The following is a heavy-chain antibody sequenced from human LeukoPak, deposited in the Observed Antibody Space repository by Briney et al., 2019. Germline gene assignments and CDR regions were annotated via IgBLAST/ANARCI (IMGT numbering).Heavy chain of an antibody. D-gene: IGHD6-6*01. J-gene: IGHJ4*02. CDR3: ARGVYSSSAVDY. CDR1: GGTFSSYA. V-gene: IGHV1-69*05. CDR2: IIPIFGTA. Sequence: SVKVSCKASGGTFSSYAISWVRQAPGQGLEWMGRIIPIFGTANYAQRFQGRVTITTDESTSTAYMELSSLRSEDTAVYYCARGVYSSSAVDYWGQGTLVTVSS.